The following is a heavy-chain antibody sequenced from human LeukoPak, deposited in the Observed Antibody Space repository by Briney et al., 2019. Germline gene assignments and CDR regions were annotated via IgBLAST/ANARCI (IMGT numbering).Heavy chain of an antibody. Sequence: QPGGSLRLSCAASGFTFSSYAMSWVRQAPGKGLEWVSAISGSGGSTYYADSVKGRFTISRDNSKNTLYLQMDSLGAEDTALYFCAKDPPHSPFEDWGQGTLVTVSS. CDR2: ISGSGGST. D-gene: IGHD2-15*01. V-gene: IGHV3-23*01. J-gene: IGHJ4*02. CDR1: GFTFSSYA. CDR3: AKDPPHSPFED.